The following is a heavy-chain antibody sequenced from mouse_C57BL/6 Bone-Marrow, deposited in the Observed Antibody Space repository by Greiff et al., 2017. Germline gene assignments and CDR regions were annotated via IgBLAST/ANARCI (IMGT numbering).Heavy chain of an antibody. CDR3: ASRGVVAFLYWYLDV. J-gene: IGHJ1*03. Sequence: QVQLQQSGAELVRPGASVKLSCKASGYTFTDYYINWVKQRPGQGLEWIARIYPGSGNTYYNEKFKGKATLTAEKSSSTAYMQLSSLTSEDSAVYVCASRGVVAFLYWYLDVWGTGTTVTGSS. V-gene: IGHV1-76*01. CDR2: IYPGSGNT. CDR1: GYTFTDYY. D-gene: IGHD1-1*01.